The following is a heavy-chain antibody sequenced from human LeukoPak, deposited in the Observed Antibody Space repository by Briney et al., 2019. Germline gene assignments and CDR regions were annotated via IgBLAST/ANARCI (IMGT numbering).Heavy chain of an antibody. Sequence: GGSLRLSCAASGFTFSSYAMHWVRQAPGKGLEWVAVISYDGSNKYYADSVKGRFTISRDNSKNTLYLQMNSLRAEDTAVYYCARDLNSVAGFGVAFDIWGQGTMVTVSS. J-gene: IGHJ3*02. CDR3: ARDLNSVAGFGVAFDI. D-gene: IGHD6-19*01. CDR2: ISYDGSNK. CDR1: GFTFSSYA. V-gene: IGHV3-30-3*01.